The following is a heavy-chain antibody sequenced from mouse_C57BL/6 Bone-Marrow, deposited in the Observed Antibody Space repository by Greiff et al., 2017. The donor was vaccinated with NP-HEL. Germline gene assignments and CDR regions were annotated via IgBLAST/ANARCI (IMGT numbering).Heavy chain of an antibody. CDR3: ARSPIYYYGSSPMDY. V-gene: IGHV1-85*01. J-gene: IGHJ4*01. CDR1: GYTFTSYD. CDR2: IYPRDGSD. D-gene: IGHD1-1*01. Sequence: VQRVESGPELVKPGASVKLSCKASGYTFTSYDINWVKQRPGQGLEWIGWIYPRDGSDRYNEKFKGKSTLTVDTSSSTAYMELHSLTSEDSAVYFCARSPIYYYGSSPMDYWGQGTSVTVSS.